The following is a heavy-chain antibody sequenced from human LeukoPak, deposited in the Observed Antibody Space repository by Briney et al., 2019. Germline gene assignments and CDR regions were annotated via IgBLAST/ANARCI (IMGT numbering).Heavy chain of an antibody. V-gene: IGHV4-34*01. CDR1: GGSFSGYY. Sequence: SETLSLTCAVYGGSFSGYYWSWIRQPPGKGLEWIGEINHSGSTNYNPSLKSRVTISVDTSKNQLSLKLSSVTAADTAVYYCARAGVVPAAIGALDYWGQGTLVTVSS. J-gene: IGHJ4*02. CDR2: INHSGST. CDR3: ARAGVVPAAIGALDY. D-gene: IGHD2-2*02.